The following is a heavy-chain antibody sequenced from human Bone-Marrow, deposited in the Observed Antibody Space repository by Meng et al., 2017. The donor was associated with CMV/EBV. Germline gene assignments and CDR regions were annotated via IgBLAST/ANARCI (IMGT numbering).Heavy chain of an antibody. J-gene: IGHJ6*02. V-gene: IGHV1-58*01. CDR2: IVVGSGNT. CDR1: GFTFTSSA. D-gene: IGHD3-9*01. CDR3: AATKLNYDILTGYLNPNYGMDV. Sequence: SVKVSCKASGFTFTSSAVQWVRQARGQRLEWIGWIVVGSGNTNYAQKFQERVTITRDMSTSTAYMELISLRSEDTAVYYCAATKLNYDILTGYLNPNYGMDVWGQGTTVTVSS.